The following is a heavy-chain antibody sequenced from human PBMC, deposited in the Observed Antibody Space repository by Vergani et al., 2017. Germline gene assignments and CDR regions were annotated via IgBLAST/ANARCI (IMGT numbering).Heavy chain of an antibody. CDR2: IYYSGST. Sequence: QVQLQESGPGLVKPSQTLSLTCAVSGGSISSGGYYWSWIRQHPGKGLEWIGYIYYSGSTYYNPSLKSRVTISVDTSKNQFSLKLSSVTAADTAVYYCANPLYCSSTSCRVFDYWSQGTLVTVSS. D-gene: IGHD2-2*01. CDR1: GGSISSGGYY. V-gene: IGHV4-31*11. CDR3: ANPLYCSSTSCRVFDY. J-gene: IGHJ4*02.